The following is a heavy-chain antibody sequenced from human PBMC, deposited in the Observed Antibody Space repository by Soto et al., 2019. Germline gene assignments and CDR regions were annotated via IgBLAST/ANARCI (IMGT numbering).Heavy chain of an antibody. D-gene: IGHD3-10*01. CDR2: IIPNFDTP. J-gene: IGHJ6*02. CDR3: AVAMVREILIFESSGMHV. Sequence: QVHLVQSGAEVKKPGSSVKVSCKTSGGSFNNYAVSWVRQAPGQGLEWMGGIIPNFDTPNYAQKFKARVTIIADESTSTVYMELRSLRSNDTAVYYCAVAMVREILIFESSGMHVWGQGTTVIVSS. V-gene: IGHV1-69*01. CDR1: GGSFNNYA.